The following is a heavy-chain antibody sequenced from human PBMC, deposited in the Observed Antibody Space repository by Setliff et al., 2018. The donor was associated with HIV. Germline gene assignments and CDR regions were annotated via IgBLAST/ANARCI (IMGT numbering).Heavy chain of an antibody. J-gene: IGHJ2*01. CDR3: AREVGDFWSGGDHFDL. V-gene: IGHV4-39*07. D-gene: IGHD3-3*01. Sequence: PSETLSLTCTVSGGSISTSSYYWGWIRQPPGKGLEWIGSIYYSGSTYYKPSLKSRVSISVDTSKNQFSLKLSSVTAANTAVYYCAREVGDFWSGGDHFDLWGRGTQVTVSS. CDR1: GGSISTSSYY. CDR2: IYYSGST.